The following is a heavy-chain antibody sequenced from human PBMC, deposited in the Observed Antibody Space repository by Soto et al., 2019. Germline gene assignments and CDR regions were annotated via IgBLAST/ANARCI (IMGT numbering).Heavy chain of an antibody. V-gene: IGHV4-34*01. CDR3: ARGILTSSTVATIAVSPEGYYFDY. CDR2: INHSGST. CDR1: GGSFSGYY. Sequence: SETLSLTCAVYGGSFSGYYWSWIRQPPGKGLEWIGEINHSGSTKYNPSLKSRVTISVDTSKNQFSLKLNSMTAADTAKYYCARGILTSSTVATIAVSPEGYYFDYWGQGALV. D-gene: IGHD5-12*01. J-gene: IGHJ4*02.